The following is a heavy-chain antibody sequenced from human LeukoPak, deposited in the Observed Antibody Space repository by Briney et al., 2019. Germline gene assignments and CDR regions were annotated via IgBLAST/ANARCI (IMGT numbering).Heavy chain of an antibody. CDR3: AKGTRWLRFSSYYFDY. Sequence: PGGSLRLSCAASGFTFSSYAMSWVRQAPGKGLEWVSAISGSGGSTYYADSVKGRFTISRDNSKNTLYLQMNSVRAEDTAVYYCAKGTRWLRFSSYYFDYWGQGTLVTVSS. CDR2: ISGSGGST. CDR1: GFTFSSYA. V-gene: IGHV3-23*01. D-gene: IGHD5-12*01. J-gene: IGHJ4*02.